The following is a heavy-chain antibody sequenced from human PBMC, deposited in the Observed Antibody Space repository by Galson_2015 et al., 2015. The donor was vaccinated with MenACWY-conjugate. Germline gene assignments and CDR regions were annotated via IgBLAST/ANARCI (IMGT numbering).Heavy chain of an antibody. V-gene: IGHV3-23*01. CDR3: AKDIQWLVHRY. Sequence: SLRLSCAASGFTFSTYAMSWVRQAPGKGLEWVSTISGNGGNTYYADSVKGRFTVSRDNSKNTLYLQMNSLRVEDTAVYYCAKDIQWLVHRYWGQGTLVTVSS. J-gene: IGHJ4*02. D-gene: IGHD6-19*01. CDR2: ISGNGGNT. CDR1: GFTFSTYA.